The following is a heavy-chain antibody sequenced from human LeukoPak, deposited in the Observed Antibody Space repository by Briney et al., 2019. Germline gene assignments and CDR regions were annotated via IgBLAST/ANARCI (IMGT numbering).Heavy chain of an antibody. D-gene: IGHD6-13*01. CDR1: GFTFSSYE. CDR3: ARAPRGYSSSWGAFDI. V-gene: IGHV3-48*03. Sequence: GGSLRHSCAASGFTFSSYEMNWVRQAPGKGLEWVSYISSSGSTIYYADSVKGRFNIPRDNAKNSLYLQMNSLRGEDTAVYYCARAPRGYSSSWGAFDIWEQGKIGTVSS. CDR2: ISSSGSTI. J-gene: IGHJ3*02.